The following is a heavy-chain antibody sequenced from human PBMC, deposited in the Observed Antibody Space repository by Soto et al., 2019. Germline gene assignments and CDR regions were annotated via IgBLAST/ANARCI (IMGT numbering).Heavy chain of an antibody. CDR1: GVSIISGNW. CDR3: ARLVYDTRLNYMYFDF. J-gene: IGHJ4*02. Sequence: SETLSLTCAVSGVSIISGNWWTCVRQSPQRGLEYIGEIFHDGTANYYPSFERRVAISVDTSKNQFSLKLTSVTAADAAIYFCARLVYDTRLNYMYFDFWGQGTLVTVSS. V-gene: IGHV4-4*02. D-gene: IGHD3-10*01. CDR2: IFHDGTA.